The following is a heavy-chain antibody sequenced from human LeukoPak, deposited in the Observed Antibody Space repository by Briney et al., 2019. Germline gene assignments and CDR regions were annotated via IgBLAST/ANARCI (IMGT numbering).Heavy chain of an antibody. CDR1: GYTFTSYA. CDR2: INAGNGNT. Sequence: ASVKASCKASGYTFTSYAMHWVRQAPGQRLEWMGWINAGNGNTKYSQKFQGRVTITRDTSASTAYMELSSLRSEDTAVYYCARGAYDSSGYYHFDYWGQGTLVTVSS. J-gene: IGHJ4*02. CDR3: ARGAYDSSGYYHFDY. V-gene: IGHV1-3*01. D-gene: IGHD3-22*01.